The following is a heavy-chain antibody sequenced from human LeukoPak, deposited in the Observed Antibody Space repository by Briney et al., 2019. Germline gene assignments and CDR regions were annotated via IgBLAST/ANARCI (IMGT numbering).Heavy chain of an antibody. CDR1: GFTFSSYA. CDR3: ARDSQIGWYGPNNWFDP. CDR2: ISYDGSNK. Sequence: GGSLRLSCAASGFTFSSYAMHWVRQAPGKGLEWVAIISYDGSNKYYADSVKGRFTISRDNSKNTLYLQMSSLRAEDTAVYYCARDSQIGWYGPNNWFDPWGQGTLVTVSS. J-gene: IGHJ5*02. D-gene: IGHD6-19*01. V-gene: IGHV3-30*04.